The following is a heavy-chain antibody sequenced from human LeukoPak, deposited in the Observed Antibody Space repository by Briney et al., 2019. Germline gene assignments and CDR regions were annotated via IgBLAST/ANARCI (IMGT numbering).Heavy chain of an antibody. J-gene: IGHJ2*01. V-gene: IGHV3-13*01. CDR2: IGIGGDT. Sequence: GGSLRLSCAASGFSLSNYDMHWVRHATGKGLEWVSAIGIGGDTSYTDSVRGRFTISRENAKNSLNLQMNILTDGDTAVYFCARERVYVDSFGWYFDLCGRGTLVSVSS. CDR1: GFSLSNYD. CDR3: ARERVYVDSFGWYFDL. D-gene: IGHD4-17*01.